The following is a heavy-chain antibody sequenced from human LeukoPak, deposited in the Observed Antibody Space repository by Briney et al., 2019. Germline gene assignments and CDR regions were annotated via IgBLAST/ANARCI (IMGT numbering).Heavy chain of an antibody. CDR1: GYSISSGYY. CDR3: ARDPGGSYYFDY. V-gene: IGHV4-38-2*02. J-gene: IGHJ4*02. D-gene: IGHD3-10*01. CDR2: IYHSGST. Sequence: SETLSLTCTVSGYSISSGYYWGWIRQPPGKGLEWIGSIYHSGSTYYNPSLKSRVTISVDTSKNQFSLKLSSVTAADTAVYYCARDPGGSYYFDYWGQGTLVTVSS.